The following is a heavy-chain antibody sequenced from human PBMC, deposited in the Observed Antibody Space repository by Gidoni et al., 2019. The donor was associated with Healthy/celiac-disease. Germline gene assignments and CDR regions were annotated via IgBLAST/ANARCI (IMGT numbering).Heavy chain of an antibody. J-gene: IGHJ6*03. CDR1: GGSFSGYY. D-gene: IGHD5-12*01. CDR3: ARVRGRRGYSGYGDYYYYMDV. CDR2: INHSGST. Sequence: QVQLQQWGAGLLKPSETLSLTCAVYGGSFSGYYWSWIRQPPGKGLEWIGEINHSGSTNYNPSLKSRVTISVDTSKNQFSLKLSSVTAADTAVYYCARVRGRRGYSGYGDYYYYMDVWGKGTTVTVSS. V-gene: IGHV4-34*01.